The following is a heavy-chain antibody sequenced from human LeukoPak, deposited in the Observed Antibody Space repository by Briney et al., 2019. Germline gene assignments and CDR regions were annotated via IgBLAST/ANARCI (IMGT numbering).Heavy chain of an antibody. J-gene: IGHJ4*02. CDR3: ARQPYSSGRSRYFDY. V-gene: IGHV4-34*01. Sequence: PSETLSLTCAVSGGSFSGHYWSWIRQSPGEGLEWIGEIDHSGNTNYNPSLKGRLTISVDTSKSQFSLRLSSVTAADTAVYFCARQPYSSGRSRYFDYWGQGTLVAVSS. CDR2: IDHSGNT. D-gene: IGHD6-19*01. CDR1: GGSFSGHY.